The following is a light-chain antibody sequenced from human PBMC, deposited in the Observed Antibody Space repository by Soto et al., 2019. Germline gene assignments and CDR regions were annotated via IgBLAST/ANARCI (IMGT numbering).Light chain of an antibody. CDR1: SSDIGSYNY. V-gene: IGLV2-14*03. J-gene: IGLJ1*01. CDR3: SSSTSSSTLGYV. Sequence: QSVLTQPASLSGSPGQSITISCTGTSSDIGSYNYVSWYQQHPGKAPKLMIYDVSNRPSGVSNRFSGSKSGNTASLIISGLQAEDEADYYCSSSTSSSTLGYVFGTGTKVT. CDR2: DVS.